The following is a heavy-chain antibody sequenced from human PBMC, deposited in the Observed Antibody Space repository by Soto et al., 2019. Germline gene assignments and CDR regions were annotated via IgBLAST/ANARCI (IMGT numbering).Heavy chain of an antibody. J-gene: IGHJ4*02. V-gene: IGHV1-2*04. Sequence: ASVKVSCKASGYTFTGYYMHWVRQAPGQGLEWMGWINPNSGGTNYAQKFQGWVTMTRDTSISTAYMELSRLRSDDTAVYYCARDPGYSSGWYTYFDYWGQGTLVTVSS. CDR3: ARDPGYSSGWYTYFDY. D-gene: IGHD6-19*01. CDR1: GYTFTGYY. CDR2: INPNSGGT.